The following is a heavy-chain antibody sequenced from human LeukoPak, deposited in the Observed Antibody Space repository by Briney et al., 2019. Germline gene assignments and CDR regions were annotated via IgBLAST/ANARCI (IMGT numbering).Heavy chain of an antibody. CDR2: ISYDGSNK. CDR1: GFTFSSYG. V-gene: IGHV3-30*03. CDR3: ARERQDTVLHSGAFDI. J-gene: IGHJ3*02. Sequence: GRSLRLSCAASGFTFSSYGMHWVRQAPGKGLEWVAVISYDGSNKYYADSVKGRFTISRDNSKNTLYLQMNSLRAEDTAVYFCARERQDTVLHSGAFDIWGQGTMVTVSS. D-gene: IGHD2-21*01.